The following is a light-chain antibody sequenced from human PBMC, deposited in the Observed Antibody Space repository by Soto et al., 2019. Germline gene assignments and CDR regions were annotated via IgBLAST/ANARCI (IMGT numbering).Light chain of an antibody. CDR2: GAS. V-gene: IGKV3-15*01. CDR1: QSVSSN. J-gene: IGKJ1*01. Sequence: EILMTQSPATLSVSPGERATLSCRASQSVSSNLAWYQQKPGQAPRLLIYGASTRATGIPARFSGSGSGTEFTLTISSLQSEDFAVYYCQQYNNWPPTLGQGTKVDIK. CDR3: QQYNNWPPT.